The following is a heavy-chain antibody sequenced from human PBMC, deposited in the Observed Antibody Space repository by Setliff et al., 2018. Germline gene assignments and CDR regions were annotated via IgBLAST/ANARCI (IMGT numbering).Heavy chain of an antibody. Sequence: GSLRLSCAASGFTFSDYYMSWIRQAPGKGLEWVSYISSSGSTIYYADSVKGRFTISRDNAKNSLYLQMNSLRAEDTAVYYCARRRSSSWYRPHYGMDVWGQGTTVTVSS. V-gene: IGHV3-11*01. CDR1: GFTFSDYY. CDR2: ISSSGSTI. CDR3: ARRRSSSWYRPHYGMDV. D-gene: IGHD6-13*01. J-gene: IGHJ6*02.